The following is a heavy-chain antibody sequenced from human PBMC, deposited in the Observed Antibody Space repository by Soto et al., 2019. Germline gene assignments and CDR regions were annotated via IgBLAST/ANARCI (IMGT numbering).Heavy chain of an antibody. D-gene: IGHD3-3*01. V-gene: IGHV4-59*04. CDR1: GGSISSYY. CDR2: IYYSGST. CDR3: ARQPNDFWSGRSNWFDP. J-gene: IGHJ5*02. Sequence: SETLSLTCTVSGGSISSYYWSWIRQPPGKGQEWIGYIYYSGSTYYNPSLKSRVTISVDTSKNQFSLKLSSVTAADTAVYYCARQPNDFWSGRSNWFDPWGQGTLVTVSS.